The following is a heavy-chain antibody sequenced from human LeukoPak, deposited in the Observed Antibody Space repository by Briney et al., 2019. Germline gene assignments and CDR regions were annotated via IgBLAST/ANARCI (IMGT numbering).Heavy chain of an antibody. J-gene: IGHJ5*02. CDR3: ARDRGSSGWNFDP. D-gene: IGHD6-19*01. CDR1: GFTFSRYW. V-gene: IGHV3-7*01. Sequence: GGSLRVSCAASGFTFSRYWMSWVRQAPGEGLEWVANIKQDGSENSYVDSVKGRFTIFRDNAKNSLYLQMNSLRAEDTAGYFCARDRGSSGWNFDPWGQGTLVTVSS. CDR2: IKQDGSEN.